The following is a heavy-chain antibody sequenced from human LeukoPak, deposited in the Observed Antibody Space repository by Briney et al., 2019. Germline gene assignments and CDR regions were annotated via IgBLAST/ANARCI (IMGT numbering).Heavy chain of an antibody. V-gene: IGHV3-66*01. CDR2: IYTGGIT. CDR1: GFTVSGNY. CDR3: AGSDSLGSGSHL. D-gene: IGHD3-10*01. J-gene: IGHJ4*02. Sequence: GGSLRLSCEGSGFTVSGNYMSWVRQAPGKGLEWFSVIYTGGITYYADSVKGRFTISRDNSKNTLYLQMNSLRAEDTAVYYCAGSDSLGSGSHLWGQGTLVTVSS.